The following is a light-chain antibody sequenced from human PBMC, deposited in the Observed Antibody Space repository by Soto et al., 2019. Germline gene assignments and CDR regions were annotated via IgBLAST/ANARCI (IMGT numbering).Light chain of an antibody. CDR2: YVS. Sequence: QSALTQPASVSGSPGQSITISCTGTSSDVGGYNYVSWYQQHPGKAPKLMIYYVSHRPSGVSNRFSGSKSGNTASLTISGLQAEDEADYYCNSYTSSRGHVVFGGGTKLTVL. CDR1: SSDVGGYNY. J-gene: IGLJ2*01. V-gene: IGLV2-14*01. CDR3: NSYTSSRGHVV.